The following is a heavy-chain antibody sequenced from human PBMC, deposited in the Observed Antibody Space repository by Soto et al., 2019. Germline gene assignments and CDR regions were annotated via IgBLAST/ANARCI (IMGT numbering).Heavy chain of an antibody. Sequence: PGGSLRLSCSASGFTFSSYGMSWVRQAPGKGLEWVSGISGSGGSTQYADSVKGRFTISRDNSKKTLYLEMNSLRAEDTAVYYCAKWRSSWTNYHYYYGMDVWGQGTTVTVSS. D-gene: IGHD6-13*01. CDR2: ISGSGGST. V-gene: IGHV3-23*01. CDR1: GFTFSSYG. J-gene: IGHJ6*02. CDR3: AKWRSSWTNYHYYYGMDV.